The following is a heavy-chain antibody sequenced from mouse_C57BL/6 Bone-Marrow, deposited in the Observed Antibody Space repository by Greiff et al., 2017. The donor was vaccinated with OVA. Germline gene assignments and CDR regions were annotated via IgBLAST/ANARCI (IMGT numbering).Heavy chain of an antibody. D-gene: IGHD4-1*01. CDR1: GFTFSSYG. CDR3: ARHVWEDNY. Sequence: EVQLVESGGDLVKPGGSLKLSCAASGFTFSSYGMSWVRQTPDKRLEWVATISSGGSYTYYPDSVKGRFTISRDNAKNTLYLQMSSLKSEDTAMYYCARHVWEDNYWGQGTTLTVSS. J-gene: IGHJ2*01. CDR2: ISSGGSYT. V-gene: IGHV5-6*01.